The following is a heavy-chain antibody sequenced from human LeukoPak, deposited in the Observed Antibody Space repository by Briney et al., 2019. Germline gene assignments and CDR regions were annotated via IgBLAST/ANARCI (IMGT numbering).Heavy chain of an antibody. Sequence: PSETLSLTCAVYNGTFSGYFWSWIRPPPGEGLEWIWEIPQSESTKYNTSLKSRVTISSDTSKNQFFLKLSSVTAADTAVYYCARVAYCGGDCYSFDYWGQGTLVIVSS. CDR2: IPQSEST. CDR3: ARVAYCGGDCYSFDY. D-gene: IGHD2-21*02. J-gene: IGHJ4*02. CDR1: NGTFSGYF. V-gene: IGHV4-34*01.